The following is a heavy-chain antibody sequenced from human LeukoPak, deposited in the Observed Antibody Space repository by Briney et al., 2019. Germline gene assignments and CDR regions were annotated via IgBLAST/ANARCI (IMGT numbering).Heavy chain of an antibody. CDR2: IIPIFGTA. V-gene: IGHV1-69*05. CDR1: GYTFTGYY. J-gene: IGHJ6*03. D-gene: IGHD2-15*01. Sequence: SVKVSCKASGYTFTGYYIHWVRQAPGQGLEWMGRIIPIFGTANYAQKFQGRVTITTDESTSTAYMELSSLRSEDTAVYYCASEYCSGGSCYHYYYYMDVWGKGTTVTVSS. CDR3: ASEYCSGGSCYHYYYYMDV.